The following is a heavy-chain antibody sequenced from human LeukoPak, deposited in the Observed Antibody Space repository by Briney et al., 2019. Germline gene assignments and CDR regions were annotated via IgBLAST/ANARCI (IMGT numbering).Heavy chain of an antibody. Sequence: SETLSLTCTVSGGSISSYYWSWIRQRAGKGLEWIGRIYTSGSTNYNPSLKSRVTMSVDTSKNQFSLKLSSVTAADTAVYYCASDYYDSSGYYFDYWGQGTLVTVSS. CDR1: GGSISSYY. CDR2: IYTSGST. CDR3: ASDYYDSSGYYFDY. D-gene: IGHD3-22*01. J-gene: IGHJ4*02. V-gene: IGHV4-4*07.